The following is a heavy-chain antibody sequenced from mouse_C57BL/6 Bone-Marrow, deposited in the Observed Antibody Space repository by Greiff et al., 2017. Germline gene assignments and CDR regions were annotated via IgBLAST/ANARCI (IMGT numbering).Heavy chain of an antibody. D-gene: IGHD2-2*01. J-gene: IGHJ3*01. CDR3: ARTYVYEGFAY. CDR1: GYTFTSYD. CDR2: IYTRDGST. Sequence: VKLQESGPELVKPGASVKLSCKASGYTFTSYDINWVKQRPGQGLEWIGWIYTRDGSTKYNEKFKGKATLTVDTSSSTAYMELHSLTSEDSAVYFCARTYVYEGFAYWGQGTLVTVSA. V-gene: IGHV1-85*01.